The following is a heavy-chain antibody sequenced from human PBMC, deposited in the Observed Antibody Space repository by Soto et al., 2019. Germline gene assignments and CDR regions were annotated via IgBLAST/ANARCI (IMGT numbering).Heavy chain of an antibody. D-gene: IGHD2-8*02. Sequence: QVQLVESGGGVVQPGRSLRLSCAVSGFTVSTYGMHWVRQAPGKELEWVAVISRDGGTNYYADSVKGRFTISRDNSRNTLFLEMNSLRGDDMAVYYCTGDVASGYWGQGTLVTVSS. CDR2: ISRDGGTN. CDR1: GFTVSTYG. CDR3: TGDVASGY. J-gene: IGHJ4*02. V-gene: IGHV3-30*03.